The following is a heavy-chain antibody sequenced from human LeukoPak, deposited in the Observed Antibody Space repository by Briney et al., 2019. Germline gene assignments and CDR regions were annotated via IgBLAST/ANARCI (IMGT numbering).Heavy chain of an antibody. D-gene: IGHD6-6*01. Sequence: GGSLRLSCAASGFTFSHHGMHWVRQAPGKGLEWVAFIRNDGSNHYYADSVRGRFTISRDNSKNTLYLQMNSLSAEDTAVYYCARDQQLGVRRLIDYWGQGTLVTVSS. J-gene: IGHJ4*02. CDR1: GFTFSHHG. V-gene: IGHV3-30*02. CDR3: ARDQQLGVRRLIDY. CDR2: IRNDGSNH.